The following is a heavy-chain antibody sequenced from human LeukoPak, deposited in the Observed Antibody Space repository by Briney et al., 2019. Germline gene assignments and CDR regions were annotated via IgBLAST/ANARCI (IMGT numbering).Heavy chain of an antibody. J-gene: IGHJ4*02. Sequence: GGSLRLSCAASGFTFSSYWVSWVRQAPGKGLEWVANIKQDGSEKYYVDSVRGRFTISRDNAKNSLYLQMNSLRAEDTAVYYCAKVRGTYSSGYFFDYWGQGTLVTVSS. D-gene: IGHD6-19*01. CDR2: IKQDGSEK. CDR1: GFTFSSYW. V-gene: IGHV3-7*01. CDR3: AKVRGTYSSGYFFDY.